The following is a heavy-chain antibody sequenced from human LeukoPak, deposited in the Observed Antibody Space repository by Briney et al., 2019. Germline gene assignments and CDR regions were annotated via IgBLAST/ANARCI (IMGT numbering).Heavy chain of an antibody. Sequence: PSETLSLTCTVSGGSISSYYWSWIRQPPGKGLEWIGYIYYSGSTNYNPSLKSRVTISVDTSKNQFSLKLSSVTAADTAVYYCARRRNSSSWYNWFDPWGQGTLVTVSS. D-gene: IGHD6-13*01. V-gene: IGHV4-59*12. CDR2: IYYSGST. CDR1: GGSISSYY. CDR3: ARRRNSSSWYNWFDP. J-gene: IGHJ5*02.